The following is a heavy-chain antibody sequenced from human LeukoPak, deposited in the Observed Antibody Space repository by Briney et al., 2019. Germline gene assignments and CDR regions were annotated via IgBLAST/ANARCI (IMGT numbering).Heavy chain of an antibody. CDR2: IYYSGST. J-gene: IGHJ3*02. D-gene: IGHD3-9*01. Sequence: SSETLSLTCNVSGDSISSSSYYWGWIRQPPGKGLEWIGNIYYSGSTYYNLSLKSRVTISVDTSKNQFSLNLSSVTAADTAVYYCARRGPYYDILTGYSEGAFDIWGQGTMVTVSS. CDR3: ARRGPYYDILTGYSEGAFDI. V-gene: IGHV4-39*01. CDR1: GDSISSSSYY.